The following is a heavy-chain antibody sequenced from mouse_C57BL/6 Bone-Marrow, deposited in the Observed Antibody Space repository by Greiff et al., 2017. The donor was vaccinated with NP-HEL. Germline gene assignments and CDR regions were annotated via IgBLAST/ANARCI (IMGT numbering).Heavy chain of an antibody. D-gene: IGHD3-1*01. V-gene: IGHV5-4*03. J-gene: IGHJ1*03. Sequence: EVMLVESGGGLVKPGGSLKLSCAASGFTFSSYAMSWVRQTPEKRLEWVATISDGGSYTYYPDNVKGRFTISRDNAKNNLYLQMSHLKSEDTAMYYCARAGSWYFDVWGTGTTVTVSS. CDR1: GFTFSSYA. CDR3: ARAGSWYFDV. CDR2: ISDGGSYT.